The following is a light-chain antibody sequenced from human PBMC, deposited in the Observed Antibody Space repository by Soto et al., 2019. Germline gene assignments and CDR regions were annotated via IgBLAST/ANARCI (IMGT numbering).Light chain of an antibody. CDR3: QSYDSSLSGSYV. J-gene: IGLJ1*01. Sequence: VLTQLPSVYGAPGQRVTISCTGSSSNIGAGYDVHWYQQLPGTAPKLLIYGNSNRPSGVPDRFSGSKSGTSASLAITGLQAEDEADYYCQSYDSSLSGSYVFGTGTKVTV. CDR2: GNS. CDR1: SSNIGAGYD. V-gene: IGLV1-40*01.